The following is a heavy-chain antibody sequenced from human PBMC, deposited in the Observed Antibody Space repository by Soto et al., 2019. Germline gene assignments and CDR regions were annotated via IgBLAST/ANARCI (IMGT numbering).Heavy chain of an antibody. V-gene: IGHV3-11*01. CDR2: ISSSGSTI. D-gene: IGHD2-2*01. CDR3: ASGIVVVPAAPDAFDI. Sequence: GGSLGLSCAASGFSFSDYYMRWIRQAPGKGLEWVSYISSSGSTIYYADSVKGRFTISRDNAKNSLYLQMNSLRAEDTAVYYCASGIVVVPAAPDAFDIWGQGTMVTVSS. CDR1: GFSFSDYY. J-gene: IGHJ3*02.